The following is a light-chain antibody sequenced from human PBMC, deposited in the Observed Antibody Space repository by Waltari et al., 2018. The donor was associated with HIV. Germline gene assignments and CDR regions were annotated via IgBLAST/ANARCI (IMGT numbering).Light chain of an antibody. J-gene: IGLJ1*01. CDR1: NIGNRA. Sequence: SYVLTQPPSIPVAPGKTAKLTCGGTNIGNRALHWYQQKPGQAPILVIYDDDDRPSGIPERFSGSNSDNTATLTINRVEVGDEADYYCQVWDSGSDHVFGSGTTVTVL. CDR3: QVWDSGSDHV. V-gene: IGLV3-21*01. CDR2: DDD.